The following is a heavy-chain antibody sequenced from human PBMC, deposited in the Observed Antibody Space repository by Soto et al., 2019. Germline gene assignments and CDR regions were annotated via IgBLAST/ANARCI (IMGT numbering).Heavy chain of an antibody. Sequence: ESGGGVVQPGGSLRLSCAASGFTINRNDMYWVRQAPGKGLEWVAVISFDGNHQHYADSVKGRFTISRDNSKNTLSLEMNSLRRDDTAVYYCASCERFPRVGVDYYALDVWGQGTTVIVSS. CDR2: ISFDGNHQ. CDR3: ASCERFPRVGVDYYALDV. CDR1: GFTINRND. V-gene: IGHV3-30*03. D-gene: IGHD3-3*01. J-gene: IGHJ6*02.